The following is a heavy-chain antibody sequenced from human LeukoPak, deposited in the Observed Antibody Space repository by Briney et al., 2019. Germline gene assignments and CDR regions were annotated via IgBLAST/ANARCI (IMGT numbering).Heavy chain of an antibody. Sequence: GESLKISCQASGYTFTSYWIGWVRQMPGKGLECMGIIYPDDSDTTYSPSFQGQVTTSADKSFSTAYLQWSSLKASDTAIYYCARLGGDTYYFGSASYPNWYFDLWGRGTLVTVSS. D-gene: IGHD3-10*01. V-gene: IGHV5-51*01. CDR3: ARLGGDTYYFGSASYPNWYFDL. J-gene: IGHJ2*01. CDR1: GYTFTSYW. CDR2: IYPDDSDT.